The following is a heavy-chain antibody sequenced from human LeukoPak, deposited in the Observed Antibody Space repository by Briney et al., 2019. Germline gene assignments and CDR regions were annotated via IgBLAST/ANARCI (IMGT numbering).Heavy chain of an antibody. Sequence: ASVKVSCKASGGTFSSYAISWVRQAPGQGLEWMGGIIPIFGTANCAQKFQGRVTITTDESTSTAYMELSSLRSEDTAVYYCATCIAVAGTYYYMDVWGKGTTVTVSS. V-gene: IGHV1-69*05. CDR2: IIPIFGTA. CDR1: GGTFSSYA. CDR3: ATCIAVAGTYYYMDV. D-gene: IGHD6-19*01. J-gene: IGHJ6*03.